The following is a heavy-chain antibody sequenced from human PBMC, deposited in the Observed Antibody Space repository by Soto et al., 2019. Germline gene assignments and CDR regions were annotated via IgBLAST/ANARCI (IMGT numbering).Heavy chain of an antibody. CDR3: AADPYYYDSGNYYSFDH. V-gene: IGHV1-58*01. CDR2: IVAGSGNT. CDR1: GFTLSSST. D-gene: IGHD3-22*01. J-gene: IGHJ4*02. Sequence: ASVKVSCKTSGFTLSSSTVQWVRQTRGQRLEWIGWIVAGSGNTHYAQRFQERVTLNRDMSTSTAYLELSSLRSEDTAVYYCAADPYYYDSGNYYSFDHWGQGTLVTVSS.